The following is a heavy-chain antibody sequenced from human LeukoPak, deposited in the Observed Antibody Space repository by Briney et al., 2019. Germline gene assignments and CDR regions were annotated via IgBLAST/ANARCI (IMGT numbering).Heavy chain of an antibody. V-gene: IGHV4-39*02. CDR2: IYYSGST. J-gene: IGHJ5*02. Sequence: SETLSLTCTVSGGSISSSSYYWGWIRQPPGKGLEWIGSIYYSGSTYYNPSLKSRVTISVDTSKNQFSLKLSSVTAADTAVYYCAREGGSITIFGVVDWFDPWGQGTLVTVSS. CDR3: AREGGSITIFGVVDWFDP. CDR1: GGSISSSSYY. D-gene: IGHD3-3*01.